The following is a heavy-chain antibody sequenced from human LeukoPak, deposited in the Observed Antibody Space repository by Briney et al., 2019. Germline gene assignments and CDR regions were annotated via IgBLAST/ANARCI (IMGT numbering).Heavy chain of an antibody. V-gene: IGHV1-69*06. CDR1: AGTFSSYA. J-gene: IGHJ3*02. D-gene: IGHD5-18*01. CDR2: IIPIFGTA. CDR3: AREEDTAMVTIDKAFDI. Sequence: ASVTVSFTASAGTFSSYAISWVRQAPGQGLELMGRIIPIFGTANYAQKFQGRVTITADKSTSTAYMELSSLRSEDTAVYYCAREEDTAMVTIDKAFDIWGQGTMVTVSS.